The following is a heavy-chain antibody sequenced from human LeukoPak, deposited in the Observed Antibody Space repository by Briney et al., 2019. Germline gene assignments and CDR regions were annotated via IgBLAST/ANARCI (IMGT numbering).Heavy chain of an antibody. CDR2: ISGSGESK. CDR1: GFMFSSYG. J-gene: IGHJ5*02. CDR3: ARGGYNWDTDAGWFDP. V-gene: IGHV3-23*01. Sequence: GGSLRLSCAASGFMFSSYGMHWVRQTPGKGLEWVSGISGSGESKFYADSVKGRFTVSRDNSKNTLYLQMNSLRVEDTAVYYCARGGYNWDTDAGWFDPWGLGTLVTVSS. D-gene: IGHD1/OR15-1a*01.